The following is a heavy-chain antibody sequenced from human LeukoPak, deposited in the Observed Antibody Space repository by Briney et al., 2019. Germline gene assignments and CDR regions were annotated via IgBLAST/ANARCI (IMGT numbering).Heavy chain of an antibody. V-gene: IGHV3-30*02. CDR3: AKGTMVYSRYYDFWSGYPGPTEYFQH. D-gene: IGHD3-3*01. CDR1: GFTFSSYG. Sequence: PGGSLRLSCAASGFTFSSYGMHWVRQAPGKGLEWVAFIRYDGSNKYYADSVKGRFTISRDNSKNTLYLQMNSLRAEDTAVYYCAKGTMVYSRYYDFWSGYPGPTEYFQHWGQGTLVTVSS. J-gene: IGHJ1*01. CDR2: IRYDGSNK.